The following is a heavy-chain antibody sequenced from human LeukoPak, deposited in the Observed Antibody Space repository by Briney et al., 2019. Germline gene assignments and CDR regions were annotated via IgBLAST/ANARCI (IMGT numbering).Heavy chain of an antibody. V-gene: IGHV4-59*01. CDR3: ARCLSSSSGLDY. CDR2: MYYSGST. Sequence: SETLSLTCTVSGGSISSYSWSWLRQPPGQGLEWIGYMYYSGSTNYNPSLKSRVTISVDTSKNQFSLKVNSMTAADTAVYYCARCLSSSSGLDYWGQGTLVTVSS. D-gene: IGHD6-6*01. J-gene: IGHJ4*02. CDR1: GGSISSYS.